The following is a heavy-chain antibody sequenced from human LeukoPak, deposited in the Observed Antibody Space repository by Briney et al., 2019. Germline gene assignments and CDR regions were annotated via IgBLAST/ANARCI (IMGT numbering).Heavy chain of an antibody. CDR2: ISGSGGST. CDR3: AKGGLLWFGELPLGY. D-gene: IGHD3-10*01. CDR1: GFTFSSYA. J-gene: IGHJ4*02. V-gene: IGHV3-23*01. Sequence: GGSLRLSCAASGFTFSSYAMSWVRQAPGKGLEWVSAISGSGGSTYYADSVKGRFTISRDNSKNTLYLQMNSLRAEDTAVYYCAKGGLLWFGELPLGYWGQGTLVTVSS.